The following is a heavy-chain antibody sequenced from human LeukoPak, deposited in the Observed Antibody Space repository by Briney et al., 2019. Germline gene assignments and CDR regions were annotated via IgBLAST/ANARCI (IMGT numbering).Heavy chain of an antibody. CDR1: GYTFFNFR. D-gene: IGHD3-16*01. V-gene: IGHV1-18*01. Sequence: ASVTVSFTTSGYTFFNFRISWVRQAPGQGLEWIGWISTYNGVTYSAPKLEGRVTLTTDASTSTAYMELESLNPDDTAVYYCARGGGITSTYWGQGTLITVSS. J-gene: IGHJ4*02. CDR2: ISTYNGVT. CDR3: ARGGGITSTY.